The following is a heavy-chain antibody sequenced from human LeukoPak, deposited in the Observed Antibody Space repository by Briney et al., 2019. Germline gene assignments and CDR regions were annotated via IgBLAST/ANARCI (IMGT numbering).Heavy chain of an antibody. CDR2: ISWNSGSI. V-gene: IGHV3-9*01. CDR1: GFIFDDYA. J-gene: IGHJ4*02. Sequence: GGSLRLSCAVSGFIFDDYAMHWVRQAPGKGLEWVSGISWNSGSIGYADSVKGRFTISRDNAKNSLYLQMNSLRAEDTALYYCAKDADYDFWSGYSPFDYWGQGTLVTVSS. D-gene: IGHD3-3*01. CDR3: AKDADYDFWSGYSPFDY.